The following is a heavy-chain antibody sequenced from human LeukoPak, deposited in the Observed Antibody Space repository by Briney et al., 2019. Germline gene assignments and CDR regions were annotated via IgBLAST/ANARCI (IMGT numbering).Heavy chain of an antibody. CDR3: ARGMGYRSSGSCYSSAPFDY. V-gene: IGHV1-18*01. CDR1: VYTFAIYY. CDR2: ISVYNGKT. Sequence: ASVTVSCTASVYTFAIYYISWVRRAPGQGLEWMGWISVYNGKTNYPQKLQGRATMTIDTSTSTAYMELRSLSFDDTAVYYCARGMGYRSSGSCYSSAPFDYWGQGTLVTVSS. J-gene: IGHJ4*02. D-gene: IGHD2-15*01.